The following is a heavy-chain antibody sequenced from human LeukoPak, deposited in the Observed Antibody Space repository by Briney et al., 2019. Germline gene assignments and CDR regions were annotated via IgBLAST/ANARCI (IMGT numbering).Heavy chain of an antibody. CDR2: ISGSGGST. CDR3: PPAPLNSEAGYFDS. J-gene: IGHJ4*02. CDR1: GFTFSSYA. V-gene: IGHV3-23*01. D-gene: IGHD1-14*01. Sequence: GGSLRLSCAASGFTFSSYAMSWVRQAPGKGLEWVSAISGSGGSTYYADSVKGRFTISRDNSKNTLYLQMNSLRAEDTAVYYCPPAPLNSEAGYFDSGGQGPLAPVS.